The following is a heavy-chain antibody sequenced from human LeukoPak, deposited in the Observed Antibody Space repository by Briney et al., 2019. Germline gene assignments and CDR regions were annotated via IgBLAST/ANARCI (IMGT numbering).Heavy chain of an antibody. V-gene: IGHV1-24*01. D-gene: IGHD3-22*01. CDR1: GYTLTELS. CDR2: FDPEDGET. CDR3: ATYHYYDSSGYVDY. J-gene: IGHJ4*02. Sequence: ASVNVSCKVSGYTLTELSMHWVRQAPGKGLEWMGGFDPEDGETIYAQKFQGRVTMTEDTSTDTAYMELSSLRSEDTAVYYCATYHYYDSSGYVDYWGQGTLVTVSS.